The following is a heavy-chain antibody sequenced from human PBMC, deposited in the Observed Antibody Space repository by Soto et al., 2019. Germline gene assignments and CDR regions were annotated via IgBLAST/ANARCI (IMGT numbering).Heavy chain of an antibody. D-gene: IGHD2-2*01. CDR1: GFTFSGYY. J-gene: IGHJ4*02. CDR2: IKSDGSEK. Sequence: GWSLRLSCAASGFTFSGYYMSWIRQAPGRGLEWVANIKSDGSEKYYVDSVKGRFTISRDNTESSLHLQMNSLRAEDTAVYYCARLPCSSTRCYSFDSWGQGTLVTVSS. V-gene: IGHV3-7*03. CDR3: ARLPCSSTRCYSFDS.